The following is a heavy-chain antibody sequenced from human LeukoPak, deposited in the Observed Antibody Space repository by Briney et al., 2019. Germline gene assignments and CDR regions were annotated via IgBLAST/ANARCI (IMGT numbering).Heavy chain of an antibody. J-gene: IGHJ4*02. CDR3: TRGGLEDGDYIFDY. Sequence: QPGRSLRLSCTASGFTFSDFAMNWVRRAPGKGLEWVGFIRSKAYGGTTEYAASVKGRFTISRDDSKSIAYLQMISLKSEDAAVYYCTRGGLEDGDYIFDYWGQGARVTVSS. CDR1: GFTFSDFA. V-gene: IGHV3-49*04. D-gene: IGHD4-17*01. CDR2: IRSKAYGGTT.